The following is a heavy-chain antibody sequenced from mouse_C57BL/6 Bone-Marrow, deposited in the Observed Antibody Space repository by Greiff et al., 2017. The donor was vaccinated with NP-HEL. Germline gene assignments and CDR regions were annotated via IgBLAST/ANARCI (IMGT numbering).Heavy chain of an antibody. V-gene: IGHV1-50*01. D-gene: IGHD1-1*01. CDR1: GYTFTSYW. CDR2: IDPSDSYT. CDR3: AREGYYGNFDY. Sequence: QVQLQQPGAELVKPGASVKLSCKASGYTFTSYWMQWVKQRPGQGLEWIGEIDPSDSYTNYNQKFKGTATLTVDTSSSTAYMQLSSLTSEDAAVYYCAREGYYGNFDYWGQGTTLTVSS. J-gene: IGHJ2*01.